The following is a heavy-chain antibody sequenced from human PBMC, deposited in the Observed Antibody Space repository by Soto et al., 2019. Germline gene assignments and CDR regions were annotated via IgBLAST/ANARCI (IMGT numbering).Heavy chain of an antibody. V-gene: IGHV3-23*01. CDR1: GFTFSSYA. CDR2: ISGSGGST. D-gene: IGHD3-22*01. CDR3: AKDGYYPVKMYYFDY. Sequence: GGSLRLSCAASGFTFSSYAMSWVRQAPGKGLEWVSAISGSGGSTYYADSVKGRFTISRDNSKNTLYLQMNSLRAEDTAVYYCAKDGYYPVKMYYFDYWGQGTLVTVSS. J-gene: IGHJ4*02.